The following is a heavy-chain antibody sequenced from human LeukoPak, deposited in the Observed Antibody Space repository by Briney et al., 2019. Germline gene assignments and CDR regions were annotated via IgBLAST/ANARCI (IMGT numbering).Heavy chain of an antibody. D-gene: IGHD6-13*01. CDR2: ISGSGGKT. V-gene: IGHV3-23*01. CDR1: GFTFNNYA. CDR3: AKRAAAGPDDWFDP. Sequence: PGGSLRLSCADSGFTFNNYAMSRVRQAPGKGLEWVSGISGSGGKTYYADSVKGRFTISRDNSKNTFYLQMNTLRAEDTAVYYCAKRAAAGPDDWFDPWGQGTLVTVSS. J-gene: IGHJ5*02.